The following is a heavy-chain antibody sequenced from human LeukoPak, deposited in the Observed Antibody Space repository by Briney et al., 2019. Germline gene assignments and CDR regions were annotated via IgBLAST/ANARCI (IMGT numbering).Heavy chain of an antibody. J-gene: IGHJ5*02. CDR2: IYYSGST. Sequence: SETLSLTCTVSGGSISSSSYYWGWIRQPPGKGLEWIGSIYYSGSTYYNPSLKSRVTISVDTSKNQFSLKLSSVTAADTAVYHCARPLGGLGWFDPWGQGTLVTVSS. CDR3: ARPLGGLGWFDP. CDR1: GGSISSSSYY. V-gene: IGHV4-39*01. D-gene: IGHD3-16*01.